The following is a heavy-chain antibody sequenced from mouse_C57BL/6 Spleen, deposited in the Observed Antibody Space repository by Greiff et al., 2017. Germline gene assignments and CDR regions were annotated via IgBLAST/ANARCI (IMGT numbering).Heavy chain of an antibody. CDR3: ARDLRSY. CDR2: ISYDGSN. D-gene: IGHD3-2*02. Sequence: VQLQQSGPGLVKPSQSLSLTCSVTGYSITSGYYWNWIRQFPGNKLEWMGYISYDGSNNYNPSLKNRNSITRDTSKNQFFLKLNSVTTEDTATYYCARDLRSYWGQGTLVTVSA. J-gene: IGHJ3*01. V-gene: IGHV3-6*01. CDR1: GYSITSGYY.